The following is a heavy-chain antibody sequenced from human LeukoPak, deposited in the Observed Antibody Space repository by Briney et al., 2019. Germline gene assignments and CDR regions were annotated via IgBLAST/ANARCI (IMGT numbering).Heavy chain of an antibody. J-gene: IGHJ4*02. D-gene: IGHD3-3*01. CDR1: GFTLSSYA. CDR2: ISGNAGST. V-gene: IGHV3-23*01. Sequence: PGGSLRLSCAASGFTLSSYAMSWVRQAPGKGLEWVSLISGNAGSTYYADSVKGRLTISRDITKNTLYLQMNSLRAEDTAVYYCAKDGLQFSEWLPPLGYWGQGTLVTVSS. CDR3: AKDGLQFSEWLPPLGY.